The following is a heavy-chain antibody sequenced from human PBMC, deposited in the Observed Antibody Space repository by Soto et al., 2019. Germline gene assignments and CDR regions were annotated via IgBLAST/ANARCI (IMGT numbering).Heavy chain of an antibody. D-gene: IGHD5-18*01. CDR1: GGSVGSGEYD. V-gene: IGHV4-30-4*01. J-gene: IGHJ3*01. Sequence: QVQLQESGPGLVKPSQTLSLAGTASGGSVGSGEYDYSWIRQPPGKGLEWIGYIYDSGITNYTPSLKGRVTMSLDRSNNQVSLKLSSVTAADTAVYFCARDVAHGYTENVWGQGTMVTVSS. CDR2: IYDSGIT. CDR3: ARDVAHGYTENV.